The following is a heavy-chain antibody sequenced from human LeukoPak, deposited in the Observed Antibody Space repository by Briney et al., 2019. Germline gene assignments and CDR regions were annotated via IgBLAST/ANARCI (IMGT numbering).Heavy chain of an antibody. CDR2: INAGNGNT. CDR3: ARVRMVRGVVSYYYGMDV. D-gene: IGHD3-10*01. Sequence: ASVKVYCKASGYTFTSYAMHWVRQAPGQRLEWMGWINAGNGNTKYSQKFQGRVTITRDTSASTAYMELSSLRSEDTAVYYCARVRMVRGVVSYYYGMDVWGKGTTVTVSS. V-gene: IGHV1-3*01. J-gene: IGHJ6*04. CDR1: GYTFTSYA.